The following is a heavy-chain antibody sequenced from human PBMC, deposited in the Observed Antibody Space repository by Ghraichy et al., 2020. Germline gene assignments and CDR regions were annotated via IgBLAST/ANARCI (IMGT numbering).Heavy chain of an antibody. CDR2: IRSNSYSGTT. V-gene: IGHV3-49*03. CDR3: ARHYDSRGFSLDY. J-gene: IGHJ4*02. Sequence: GGSLRLSCSASGFTFGDHAMSWFRQAPGQGLESVGFIRSNSYSGTTEYAASVKGRFTISRDDSKSIAYLQMNSLKIEDTVVYYCARHYDSRGFSLDYWGQGTLVTVSS. D-gene: IGHD3-22*01. CDR1: GFTFGDHA.